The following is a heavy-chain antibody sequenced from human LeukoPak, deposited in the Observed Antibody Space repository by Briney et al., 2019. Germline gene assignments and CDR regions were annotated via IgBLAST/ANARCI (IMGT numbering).Heavy chain of an antibody. CDR3: ARHRSVAGQDYFDY. J-gene: IGHJ4*02. V-gene: IGHV4-39*01. D-gene: IGHD6-19*01. Sequence: SETLSLTCTVSGRSISSSTYYWGWIRQPPGKGLEWIGSGYHSGSTYYNPSLKSRVTISVDTSKNQFSLKLSSVTAADTAVYYCARHRSVAGQDYFDYWGQGTLVTVSS. CDR1: GRSISSSTYY. CDR2: GYHSGST.